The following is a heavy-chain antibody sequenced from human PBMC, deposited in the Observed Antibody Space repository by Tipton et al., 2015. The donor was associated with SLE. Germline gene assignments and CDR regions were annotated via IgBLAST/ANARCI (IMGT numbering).Heavy chain of an antibody. CDR1: GGSISGHY. CDR2: IHYTGST. CDR3: AREFLNPVTTVHYYFDL. J-gene: IGHJ2*01. V-gene: IGHV4-59*11. D-gene: IGHD4-11*01. Sequence: TLSLTCTVSGGSISGHYWSWIRQPPGKGLEWIGYIHYTGSTHYNPSLESRVTMPVDTSKNHFSLKLISVTAADTAVYYCAREFLNPVTTVHYYFDLWGRGTLVTVSS.